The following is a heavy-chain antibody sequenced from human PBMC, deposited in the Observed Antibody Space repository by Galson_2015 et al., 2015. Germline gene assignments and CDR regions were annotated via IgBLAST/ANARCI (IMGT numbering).Heavy chain of an antibody. V-gene: IGHV3-23*01. CDR1: GFAFSSYA. CDR3: AKDRRKSISGSLDP. J-gene: IGHJ5*02. CDR2: ISGSGGST. Sequence: SLRLSCAASGFAFSSYAMRWVRQAPGKGLERVSAISGSGGSTYYADSVKGRFTISRDNSKNTLYLPINRLRAEETAVYYCAKDRRKSISGSLDPWGQGTLVTVSS.